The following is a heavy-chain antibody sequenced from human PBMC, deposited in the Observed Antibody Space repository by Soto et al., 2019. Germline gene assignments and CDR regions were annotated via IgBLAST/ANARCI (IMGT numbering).Heavy chain of an antibody. Sequence: GDPLKISWRGSGCSLTSYWIAWVRTMPGKGLEWMGIFYPGDSDSRYSPSFEGQVTTSVDKSINTAYLQWRSLRAEDTAVYYCARSARGFSYGKIDYWGQGTRVPVS. V-gene: IGHV5-51*03. CDR1: GCSLTSYW. J-gene: IGHJ4*02. CDR3: ARSARGFSYGKIDY. D-gene: IGHD5-18*01. CDR2: FYPGDSDS.